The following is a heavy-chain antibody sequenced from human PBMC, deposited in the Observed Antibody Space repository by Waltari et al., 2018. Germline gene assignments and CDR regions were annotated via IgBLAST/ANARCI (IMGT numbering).Heavy chain of an antibody. D-gene: IGHD3-22*01. V-gene: IGHV1-69*12. J-gene: IGHJ4*02. CDR1: GGTFSSYA. Sequence: QVQLVQSGAEVKKPGSSVKVSCKASGGTFSSYAISWVRQAPGQGLEWMGGIIPSFGTANYAQKFQGRVTITADEATSTAYMELSSLRSEDTAVYYCARDTQETYYYDSSGYYGGFDYWGQGTLVTVSS. CDR3: ARDTQETYYYDSSGYYGGFDY. CDR2: IIPSFGTA.